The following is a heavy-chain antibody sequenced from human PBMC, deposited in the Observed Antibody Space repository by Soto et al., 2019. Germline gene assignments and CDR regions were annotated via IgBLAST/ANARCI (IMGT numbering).Heavy chain of an antibody. CDR2: IYPSGST. CDR3: CGVVATSGPNSFDP. Sequence: PSETLSLTCAVSGGSISSSNWWSWVRQPPGKGLEWIGEIYPSGSTNYNPSLKSRVTISVDKSKNQFSLKLSSVTAADTAVYYCCGVVATSGPNSFDPCGQGPLVTVSS. CDR1: GGSISSSNW. V-gene: IGHV4-4*02. D-gene: IGHD5-12*01. J-gene: IGHJ5*02.